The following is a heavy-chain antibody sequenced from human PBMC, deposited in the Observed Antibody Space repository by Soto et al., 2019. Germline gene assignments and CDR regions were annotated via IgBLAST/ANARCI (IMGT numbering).Heavy chain of an antibody. CDR1: TFSMYS. CDR2: ISSGGTYI. J-gene: IGHJ5*02. CDR3: TRDQGGSYDSWFEP. Sequence: EVQVMESGGGLVQPGGSLRLSCNFTFSMYSMNWVRQAPGKGLEWVASISSGGTYIKYADSVKGRFTISRDNAKNSVSLQMNSLRVDDTAVYFCTRDQGGSYDSWFEPWGQGTLVTVSS. D-gene: IGHD1-26*01. V-gene: IGHV3-21*01.